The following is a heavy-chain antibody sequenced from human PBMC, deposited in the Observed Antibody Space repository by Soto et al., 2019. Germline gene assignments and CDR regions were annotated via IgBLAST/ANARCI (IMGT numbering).Heavy chain of an antibody. Sequence: SLRLSCAASGFTFSSYAMHWVRQAPGKGLEWVAVISYDGSNKYYADSVKGRFTISRDNSKNTLYLQMNSLRAEDTAVYYCARDRAPTQLLYGSGFDPWGQGTLVTVSS. D-gene: IGHD2-2*02. J-gene: IGHJ5*02. CDR1: GFTFSSYA. CDR3: ARDRAPTQLLYGSGFDP. CDR2: ISYDGSNK. V-gene: IGHV3-30-3*01.